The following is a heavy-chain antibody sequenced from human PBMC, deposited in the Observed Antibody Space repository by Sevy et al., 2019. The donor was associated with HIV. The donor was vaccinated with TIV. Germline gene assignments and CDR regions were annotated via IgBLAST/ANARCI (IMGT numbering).Heavy chain of an antibody. CDR1: GFTFSNYD. J-gene: IGHJ4*02. CDR3: ARALDYYDTGGLYY. Sequence: GGSLRLSCAASGFTFSNYDMNWVRQAPGKGLEWGSYISSGSSYIYYADSLKGRVTISRDNANNSLFLQLNSLRAEDTAVYYCARALDYYDTGGLYYWGQGALVTVSS. CDR2: ISSGSSYI. D-gene: IGHD3-22*01. V-gene: IGHV3-21*01.